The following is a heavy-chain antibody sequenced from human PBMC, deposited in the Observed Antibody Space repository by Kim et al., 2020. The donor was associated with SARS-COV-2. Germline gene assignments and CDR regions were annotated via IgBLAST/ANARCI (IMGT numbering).Heavy chain of an antibody. CDR1: GFSFSTYG. V-gene: IGHV3-23*01. J-gene: IGHJ6*02. CDR3: GKATSTRRVFDVMDV. Sequence: GGSLRLSCAASGFSFSTYGMSWVRQVPGKGLQWIAGISTSGGTTYYADSVKGRFTISRDNSKNTLYLQIHSLRTDDDTAVYYCGKATSTRRVFDVMDVWGQETTVTVFS. D-gene: IGHD3-3*01. CDR2: ISTSGGTT.